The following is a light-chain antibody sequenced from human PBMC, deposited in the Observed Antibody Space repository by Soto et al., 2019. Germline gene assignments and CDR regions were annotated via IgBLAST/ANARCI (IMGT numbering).Light chain of an antibody. Sequence: QSALTQPASVSGSPGQSITISCTGTSSDIGGYNYVSWYQQHPGKVPKLMIYDVSNRPSGVSNRFSGSKSGNTASLTISGLQAEDEADYYCRSYTSSSTYVFGSGTKLTVL. J-gene: IGLJ1*01. CDR2: DVS. V-gene: IGLV2-14*01. CDR1: SSDIGGYNY. CDR3: RSYTSSSTYV.